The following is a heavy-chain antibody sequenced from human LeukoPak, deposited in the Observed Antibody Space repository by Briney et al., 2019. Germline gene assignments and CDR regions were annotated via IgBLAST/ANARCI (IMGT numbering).Heavy chain of an antibody. Sequence: GGSLRLSCAASGFTFSSYWMHWVRQAPGKGLVWVSRINKDGSSTSYADSVRGRFTISRDNAKNSLYLQMNSLRAEDTAVYYCARDFWGAYRVDYFDYWGQGTLVTVSS. CDR2: INKDGSST. J-gene: IGHJ4*02. CDR3: ARDFWGAYRVDYFDY. D-gene: IGHD3-3*01. V-gene: IGHV3-74*01. CDR1: GFTFSSYW.